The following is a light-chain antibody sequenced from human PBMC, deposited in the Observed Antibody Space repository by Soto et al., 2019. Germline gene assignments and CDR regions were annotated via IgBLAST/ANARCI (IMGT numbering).Light chain of an antibody. Sequence: HSALTQPASGSGSPRLSITICFTGTVGLVSWYQQHPGKVPKLIIYDDTKRPSGVSSRFSGSKSGNTASLTISGLQTEDEADYYCCLYVGGRTYVFGTGTKVTVL. CDR1: VGL. CDR2: DDT. J-gene: IGLJ1*01. V-gene: IGLV2-23*01. CDR3: CLYVGGRTYV.